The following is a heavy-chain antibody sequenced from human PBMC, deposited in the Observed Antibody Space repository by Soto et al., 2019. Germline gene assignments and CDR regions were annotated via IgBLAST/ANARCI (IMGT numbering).Heavy chain of an antibody. CDR2: IKQDGSEK. CDR1: GFTFSNFW. CDR3: ARDSPEMAGTSDHYGMAV. V-gene: IGHV3-7*01. D-gene: IGHD1-1*01. Sequence: EVQLVESGGGLVQPGGSLRLSCAASGFTFSNFWMTWVRQAPGKGLEWVATIKQDGSEKHYVDSVKGRFSISRDNAKNALDLQMNNLRVEDTAVYYCARDSPEMAGTSDHYGMAVWGRGTTITVS. J-gene: IGHJ6*04.